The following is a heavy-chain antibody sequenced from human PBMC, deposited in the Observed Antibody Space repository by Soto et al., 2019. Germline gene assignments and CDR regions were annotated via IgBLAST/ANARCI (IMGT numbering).Heavy chain of an antibody. CDR2: INPSGGST. D-gene: IGHD3-22*01. CDR1: GYTFTSYY. CDR3: TRDSRFRITMIVVAPPIDAFDI. J-gene: IGHJ3*02. Sequence: ASVKVSCKASGYTFTSYYMHWVRQAPGQGLEWMGIINPSGGSTSYAQKFQGRVTMTRDTSTSTVYMELSSLRSEDTAVYYCTRDSRFRITMIVVAPPIDAFDIWGQATMVTVSS. V-gene: IGHV1-46*01.